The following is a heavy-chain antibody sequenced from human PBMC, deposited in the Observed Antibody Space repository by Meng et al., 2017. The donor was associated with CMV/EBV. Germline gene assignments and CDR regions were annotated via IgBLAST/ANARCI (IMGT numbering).Heavy chain of an antibody. CDR3: TRASFSRYCSSTSCYYGMDV. Sequence: GGSLRLSCAASGFTFSGSAMHWVRQASGKGLEWVGRIRSKANSYATAHAASVKGRFTISRDDSKNTAYLQMNSLKTEDTAVYYCTRASFSRYCSSTSCYYGMDVWGQGTTVTVSS. J-gene: IGHJ6*02. CDR2: IRSKANSYAT. CDR1: GFTFSGSA. D-gene: IGHD2-2*01. V-gene: IGHV3-73*01.